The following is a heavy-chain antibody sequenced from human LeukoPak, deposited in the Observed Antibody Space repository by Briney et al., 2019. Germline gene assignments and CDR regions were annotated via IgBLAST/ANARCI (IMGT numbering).Heavy chain of an antibody. D-gene: IGHD3-22*01. CDR2: VYSGGTT. Sequence: GGSLRLSCAASGFTVSNNYMSWVRQAPGKGLEWVSIVYSGGTTYYADSVKGRFTISRDNSKNTVYLQMNSLRAEDTAVYYCARVDTMIVVARGAFDIWGQGTMVTVSS. CDR1: GFTVSNNY. CDR3: ARVDTMIVVARGAFDI. J-gene: IGHJ3*02. V-gene: IGHV3-66*01.